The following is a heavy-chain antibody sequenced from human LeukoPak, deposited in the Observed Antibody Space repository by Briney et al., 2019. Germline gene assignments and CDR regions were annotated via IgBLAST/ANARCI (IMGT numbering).Heavy chain of an antibody. D-gene: IGHD6-13*01. J-gene: IGHJ4*02. CDR2: IKQDGSEK. V-gene: IGHV3-7*01. CDR3: ASAVYGSSWYYFDY. Sequence: GGSLRLSCAASGFTFSSYWMSWVRQAPGKGLEWVANIKQDGSEKYYVDSVKGRFTISRDNAKNSLYLQMNSLRAEDTAVYYCASAVYGSSWYYFDYWGQGTLVTVSS. CDR1: GFTFSSYW.